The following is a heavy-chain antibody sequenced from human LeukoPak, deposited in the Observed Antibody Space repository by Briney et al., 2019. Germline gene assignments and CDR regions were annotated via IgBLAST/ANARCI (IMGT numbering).Heavy chain of an antibody. CDR1: GGSFSGYY. J-gene: IGHJ4*02. Sequence: PSETLSLTCAVYGGSFSGYYWSWIRQPPGEGLEWIGEINHSGSTNYNPSLKSRVTISVDTSKNQFSLKLSSVTAADTAVYYCASRTQRFLEMYYFDYWGQGTLVTVSS. V-gene: IGHV4-34*01. D-gene: IGHD3-3*01. CDR2: INHSGST. CDR3: ASRTQRFLEMYYFDY.